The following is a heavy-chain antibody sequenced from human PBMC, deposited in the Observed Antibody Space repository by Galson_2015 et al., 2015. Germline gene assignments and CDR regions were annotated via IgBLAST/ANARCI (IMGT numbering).Heavy chain of an antibody. CDR2: ISSSSTI. Sequence: SLRLSCAASGFTFSNHNMNWVRQAPGKGLEWVSYISSSSTIKYADSVKGRFIISRDNAKNSLYLQMNSLRDEDTAVYYCAGFFRGYSFPDYFDYWGQGTLVTVSS. J-gene: IGHJ4*02. D-gene: IGHD5-18*01. CDR3: AGFFRGYSFPDYFDY. CDR1: GFTFSNHN. V-gene: IGHV3-48*02.